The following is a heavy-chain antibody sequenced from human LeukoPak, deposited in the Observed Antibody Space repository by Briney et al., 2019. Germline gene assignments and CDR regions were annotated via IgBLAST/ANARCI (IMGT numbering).Heavy chain of an antibody. J-gene: IGHJ6*03. V-gene: IGHV4-39*07. CDR3: ARDANYYYYMDV. D-gene: IGHD2-15*01. CDR2: IYYSGST. CDR1: GGSISSSSYY. Sequence: SETLSLTCTVSGGSISSSSYYWGWIRQPPGKGLEWIGSIYYSGSTYYNPSLKSRVTISVDTSKNQFSLKLSSVTAADTAVYYCARDANYYYYMDVWGKGTTVTVSS.